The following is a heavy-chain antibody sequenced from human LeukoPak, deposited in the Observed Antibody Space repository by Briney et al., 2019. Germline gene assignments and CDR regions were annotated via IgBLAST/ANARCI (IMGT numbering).Heavy chain of an antibody. J-gene: IGHJ4*02. CDR2: MNPNSGNT. D-gene: IGHD6-19*01. V-gene: IGHV1-8*01. CDR3: GRGRQWLVRFDY. CDR1: GYTFTSYD. Sequence: ASVKVSCKASGYTFTSYDINWVRQATGQGLEWMGWMNPNSGNTGYAQKFQGRVTMTRNTPISTAYMELSSLRSEDTAVYYCGRGRQWLVRFDYWGQGTLVTVSS.